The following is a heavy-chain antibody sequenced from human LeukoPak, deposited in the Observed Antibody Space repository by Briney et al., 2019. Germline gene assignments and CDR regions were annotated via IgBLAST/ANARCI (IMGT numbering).Heavy chain of an antibody. D-gene: IGHD1-26*01. CDR3: ARDRSYIWFDP. J-gene: IGHJ5*02. CDR2: FYYSGST. Sequence: SETLSLTCTVSGGSISSSNYFWGWIRQPPGKGLEWIGYFYYSGSTNYNPSLKSRVTISVDTSKNQFSLKLSSVTAADTAVYYCARDRSYIWFDPWGQGTLVTVSS. V-gene: IGHV4-61*01. CDR1: GGSISSSNYF.